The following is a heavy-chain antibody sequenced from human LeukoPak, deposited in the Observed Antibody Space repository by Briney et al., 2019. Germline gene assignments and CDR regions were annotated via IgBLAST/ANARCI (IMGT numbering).Heavy chain of an antibody. J-gene: IGHJ4*02. V-gene: IGHV4-34*01. CDR3: ARGTYGSRYYKF. CDR2: INHSGRT. D-gene: IGHD3-22*01. Sequence: SETLSLTCAVYGGSFSDYYWTWIRQPPGKGLEWIGEINHSGRTNYNASLKGRVTISLDRAKNQFSLKLGSVTAADKAVYYCARGTYGSRYYKFWGQGSLVTVSS. CDR1: GGSFSDYY.